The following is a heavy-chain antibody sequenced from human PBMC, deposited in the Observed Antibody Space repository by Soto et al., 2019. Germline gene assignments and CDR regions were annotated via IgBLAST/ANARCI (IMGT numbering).Heavy chain of an antibody. CDR3: AHWQSAAMFSWFDP. D-gene: IGHD2-2*01. V-gene: IGHV2-5*02. CDR1: GFSLSTSGGG. J-gene: IGHJ5*02. Sequence: GSGPTLVNPTQTLTLTCTFSGFSLSTSGGGVGWIRQPPGKALEWLALIYWDDDKRYSPSLKSRLTITKDTSKNQVVLTMTNMDPVDTATYYCAHWQSAAMFSWFDPWGQGTLVTSPQ. CDR2: IYWDDDK.